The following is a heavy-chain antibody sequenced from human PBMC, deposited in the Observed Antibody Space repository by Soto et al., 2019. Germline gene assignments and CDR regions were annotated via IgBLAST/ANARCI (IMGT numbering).Heavy chain of an antibody. J-gene: IGHJ4*02. D-gene: IGHD4-17*01. CDR3: ARASIDYGIFDY. V-gene: IGHV4-59*01. Sequence: SETLSLTCTVSVGSISSYYWSWIRQPPGKGLEWIGYIYYSGSTNYNPSLKSRVTISVDTSKNQFSLKLSSVTAADTAVYYCARASIDYGIFDYWGQGTLVTVSS. CDR1: VGSISSYY. CDR2: IYYSGST.